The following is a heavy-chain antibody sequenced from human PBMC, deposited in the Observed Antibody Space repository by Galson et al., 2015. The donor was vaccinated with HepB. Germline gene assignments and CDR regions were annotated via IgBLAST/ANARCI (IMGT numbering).Heavy chain of an antibody. V-gene: IGHV3-33*01. J-gene: IGHJ4*02. D-gene: IGHD2-21*02. Sequence: SLRLSCAASGFTFSSYGMHWVRQAPGKGLEWVAVIWYDGSNKYYADSVKGRFIISRDNSKNTLYLQMNSLRAEDTAVYYCARARFDCGGDCGHFDYWGQGTLVTVSS. CDR2: IWYDGSNK. CDR1: GFTFSSYG. CDR3: ARARFDCGGDCGHFDY.